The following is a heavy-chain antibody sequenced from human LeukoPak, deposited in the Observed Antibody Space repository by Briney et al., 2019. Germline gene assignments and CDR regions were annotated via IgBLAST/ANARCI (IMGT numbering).Heavy chain of an antibody. V-gene: IGHV1-2*02. J-gene: IGHJ5*02. Sequence: ASVKVSCKASGYTFTGYYMHWVRQAPGQGLEWMGWINPNSGGTNYAQEFQGRVTMTRDTSISTAYMELSRLRSDDTAVYYCARDHTGTSMWFDPWGQGTLVTVSS. CDR3: ARDHTGTSMWFDP. CDR2: INPNSGGT. CDR1: GYTFTGYY. D-gene: IGHD1-1*01.